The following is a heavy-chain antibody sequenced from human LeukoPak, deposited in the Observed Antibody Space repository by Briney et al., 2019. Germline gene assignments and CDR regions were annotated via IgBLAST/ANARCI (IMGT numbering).Heavy chain of an antibody. CDR3: ARDSSMVRGVISAFDI. V-gene: IGHV1-46*01. CDR2: INPSGGST. CDR1: GYTFTSYY. Sequence: ASVKVSCKASGYTFTSYYMHWVRQAPGHGREWMGIINPSGGSTSYAQKFQGRVTMTRDTSTSTVYMELSSLSSEDTGVYYCARDSSMVRGVISAFDIWGQGTMVTVSS. J-gene: IGHJ3*02. D-gene: IGHD3-10*01.